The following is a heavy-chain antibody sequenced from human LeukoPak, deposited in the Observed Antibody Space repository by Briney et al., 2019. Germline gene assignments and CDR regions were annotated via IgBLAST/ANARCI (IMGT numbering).Heavy chain of an antibody. V-gene: IGHV4-59*12. J-gene: IGHJ4*02. CDR1: GGSISSYY. Sequence: SETLSLTCTVSGGSISSYYWSWIRQPPGKGLEWIGYIYYSGSTNYNPSLKSRVTISVDTSKNQFSLKLSSVTAADTAVYYCARARWNSRGYFDYWGQGTLVTVSS. D-gene: IGHD1-7*01. CDR2: IYYSGST. CDR3: ARARWNSRGYFDY.